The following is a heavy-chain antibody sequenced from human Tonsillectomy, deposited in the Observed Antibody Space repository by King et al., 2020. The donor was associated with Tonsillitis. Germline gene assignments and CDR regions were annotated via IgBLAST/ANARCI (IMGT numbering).Heavy chain of an antibody. J-gene: IGHJ3*02. Sequence: VQLVESGAEVKKPGASVKVSCKASGYTFTSYYMHWVRQAPGQGLEWMGIINPSGGSTSYAQKFQGRVTMTRDTSTSTVYMELSSLRSGDTAVYYCARASLSGSYYSPAFDIWGQGTMVTVSS. CDR2: INPSGGST. D-gene: IGHD1-26*01. CDR1: GYTFTSYY. V-gene: IGHV1-46*01. CDR3: ARASLSGSYYSPAFDI.